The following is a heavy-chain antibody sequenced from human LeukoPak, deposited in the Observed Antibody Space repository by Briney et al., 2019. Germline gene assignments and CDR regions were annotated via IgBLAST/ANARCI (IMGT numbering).Heavy chain of an antibody. V-gene: IGHV3-23*01. CDR1: GFTFDSYA. J-gene: IGHJ4*02. Sequence: GGSLRLSCAASGFTFDSYAMSWVRHAPGKGLEWVSYISSPGSSTFYADSVKGRFTISRDNSKNTLYLQMNSLRAEDTAVYYCAKRGIPTSAYYFDYWGQGTLITVSS. CDR3: AKRGIPTSAYYFDY. D-gene: IGHD2-2*01. CDR2: ISSPGSST.